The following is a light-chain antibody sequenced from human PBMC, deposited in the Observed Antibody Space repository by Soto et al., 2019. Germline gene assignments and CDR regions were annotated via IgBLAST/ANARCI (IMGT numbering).Light chain of an antibody. V-gene: IGLV2-14*01. CDR3: SSYTTSSTLLDV. CDR2: EVS. Sequence: QSVLTQPASVSGSPGQSITISCTGTSSDVGGYNSVSWYQQHPGKAPKLMIYEVSNRPSGVSNRFSGSKSGNTASLTISGLQAEDAADYYCSSYTTSSTLLDVFGTGTKLTVL. CDR1: SSDVGGYNS. J-gene: IGLJ1*01.